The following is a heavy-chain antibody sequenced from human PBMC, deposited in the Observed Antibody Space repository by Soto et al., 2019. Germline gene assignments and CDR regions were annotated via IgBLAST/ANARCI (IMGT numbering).Heavy chain of an antibody. Sequence: QVQLQESGPGLVKPSQTLSLTCTVSGGSISSGGYYWSWIRQHPGKGLEWIGYIYYSGSTYYNPSLKSRVTISVDTSKNQCSLKLSSVTAADTAVYYCARLFIAAAGYWFDPWGQGTLVTVSS. V-gene: IGHV4-31*03. J-gene: IGHJ5*02. CDR3: ARLFIAAAGYWFDP. CDR2: IYYSGST. D-gene: IGHD6-13*01. CDR1: GGSISSGGYY.